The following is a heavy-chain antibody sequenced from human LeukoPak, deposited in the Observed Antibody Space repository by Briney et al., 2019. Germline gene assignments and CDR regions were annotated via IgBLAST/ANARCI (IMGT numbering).Heavy chain of an antibody. CDR3: ARHRKLLWFGETRRGWFDP. Sequence: GGSLRLSCTVSGFTLSSYEMSWIRQAPGKGLEWVSSIDYDGGSGHYADSVKGRFTISRDNSKNTLYLQMNSLRAEDTAVYYCARHRKLLWFGETRRGWFDPWGQGTLVTVSS. CDR2: IDYDGGSG. V-gene: IGHV3-23*01. J-gene: IGHJ5*02. D-gene: IGHD3-10*01. CDR1: GFTLSSYE.